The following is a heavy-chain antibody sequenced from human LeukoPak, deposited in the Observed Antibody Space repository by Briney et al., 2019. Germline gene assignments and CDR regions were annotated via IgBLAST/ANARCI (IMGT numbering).Heavy chain of an antibody. J-gene: IGHJ4*02. Sequence: GGSLRLSCAASGFSFSSYSMTWVRQAPGKGLEWVANIKQDGSEKYYVDSVKGRFTISRDNAKNSLYLQMNSLRAEDTAVYYCARDGGSYWGQGTLVTVSS. CDR3: ARDGGSY. V-gene: IGHV3-7*01. D-gene: IGHD1-26*01. CDR1: GFSFSSYS. CDR2: IKQDGSEK.